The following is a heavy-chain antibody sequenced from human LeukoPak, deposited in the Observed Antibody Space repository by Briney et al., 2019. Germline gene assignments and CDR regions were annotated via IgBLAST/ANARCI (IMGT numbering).Heavy chain of an antibody. D-gene: IGHD2-2*02. CDR3: ARSQGLYGAADY. V-gene: IGHV5-51*01. Sequence: GESLKISCKASGYTFSDYLIGWVRQMPGQGLEWMGIVYPGDSDTRYSPSFQGHVTIPADKSINTAYLQWSGLQASDNAIYFCARSQGLYGAADYWGQGTLV. CDR2: VYPGDSDT. J-gene: IGHJ4*02. CDR1: GYTFSDYL.